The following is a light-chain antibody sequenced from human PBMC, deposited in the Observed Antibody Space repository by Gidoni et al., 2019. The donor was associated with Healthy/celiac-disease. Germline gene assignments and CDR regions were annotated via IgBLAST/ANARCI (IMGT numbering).Light chain of an antibody. CDR1: QSVSSSY. CDR3: QQYGSSVT. Sequence: EIVLTQSPGTLSLSPGDRATLSCRASQSVSSSYLAWYQQKPGQAPRLLIYGASSRATGIPDRFSGSGSGTDFTLTISRLEPEDFAVYYCQQYGSSVTFGQGTKVEIK. V-gene: IGKV3-20*01. J-gene: IGKJ1*01. CDR2: GAS.